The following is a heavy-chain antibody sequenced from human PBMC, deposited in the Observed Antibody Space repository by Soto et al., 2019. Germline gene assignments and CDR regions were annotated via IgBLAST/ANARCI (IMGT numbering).Heavy chain of an antibody. Sequence: ASVKVSCKASGYTFTSYGISWVRQAPGQGLEWMGWISAYNGNTNYAQKLQGRVTMTRDTSTSTVYMELSSLRSEDTAVYYCARIYGSGSYVDAFDIWGQGTMVTV. CDR3: ARIYGSGSYVDAFDI. CDR1: GYTFTSYG. D-gene: IGHD3-10*01. J-gene: IGHJ3*02. CDR2: ISAYNGNT. V-gene: IGHV1-18*01.